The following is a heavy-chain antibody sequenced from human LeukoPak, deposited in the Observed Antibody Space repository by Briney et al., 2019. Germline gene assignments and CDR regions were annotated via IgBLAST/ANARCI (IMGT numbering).Heavy chain of an antibody. D-gene: IGHD3-9*01. J-gene: IGHJ6*02. V-gene: IGHV3-23*01. Sequence: GGSLRLSCAASGFTFRTYAMSWVRQAPGKGLEWVSALSGSGGSTYYADSVKGRFTISRDNSKNTLYLQMNSLRAEDTAVYYCAKDLSYGMDVWGQGTTVTVSS. CDR3: AKDLSYGMDV. CDR1: GFTFRTYA. CDR2: LSGSGGST.